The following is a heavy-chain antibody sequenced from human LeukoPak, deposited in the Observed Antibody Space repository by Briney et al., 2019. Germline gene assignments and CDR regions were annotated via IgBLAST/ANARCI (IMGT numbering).Heavy chain of an antibody. CDR1: GFTFDDYA. J-gene: IGHJ4*02. V-gene: IGHV3-9*01. D-gene: IGHD6-13*01. CDR3: AKDRQQLVRYFDY. CDR2: ISWNSGSI. Sequence: PGRSLRLSCAASGFTFDDYAMHWVRQAPGKGLEWVSGISWNSGSIGYADSVKGRFTISRDNAKNSLYLQMNSLRAEDTALYYCAKDRQQLVRYFDYWGQGTLVTVSS.